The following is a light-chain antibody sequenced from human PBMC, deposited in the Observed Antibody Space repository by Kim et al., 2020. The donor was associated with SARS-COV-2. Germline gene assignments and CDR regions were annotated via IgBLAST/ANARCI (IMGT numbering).Light chain of an antibody. Sequence: ACVGDRVTITVRASQCVDSALAWYQQRPGKPPELLIFDASSLRSGVPSMFSGSESGTDFTLAISSLQPEDSATYFCQQLHDSPFTFGGGTNVEI. CDR2: DAS. J-gene: IGKJ4*01. V-gene: IGKV1D-13*01. CDR3: QQLHDSPFT. CDR1: QCVDSA.